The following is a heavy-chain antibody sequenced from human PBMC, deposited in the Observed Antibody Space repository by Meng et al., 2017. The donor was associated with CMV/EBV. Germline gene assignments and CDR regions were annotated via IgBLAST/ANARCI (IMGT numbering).Heavy chain of an antibody. CDR1: WGAISSYY. V-gene: IGHV4-4*07. J-gene: IGHJ4*02. CDR2: IYTSGST. CDR3: ARDSSGWYPHFDY. Sequence: QDASPGIVKPSETLSLSSTVCWGAISSYYWRWIRPPAGKGLEWIGRIYTSGSTNYNPSLKSRVNMSVDTSKNQFFLKLSSVTAADTAVYYCARDSSGWYPHFDYWGQGTLVTVSS. D-gene: IGHD6-19*01.